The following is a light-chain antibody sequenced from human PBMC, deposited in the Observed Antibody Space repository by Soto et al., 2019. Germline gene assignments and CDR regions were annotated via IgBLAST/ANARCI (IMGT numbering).Light chain of an antibody. Sequence: DIQMTQSPSTLSGSVGDIVTITCRAIQTISSWLACYQQKPGKAPKLLIYKASTLKSGVPSMFSGSGSGTEFTPTISSLQPDDFATYYRQHYKSXSEAVGQGTKVXXX. J-gene: IGKJ1*01. CDR3: QHYKSXSEA. CDR1: QTISSW. V-gene: IGKV1-5*03. CDR2: KAS.